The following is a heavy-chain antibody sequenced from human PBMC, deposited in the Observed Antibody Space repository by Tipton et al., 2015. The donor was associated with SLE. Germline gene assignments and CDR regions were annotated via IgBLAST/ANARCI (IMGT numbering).Heavy chain of an antibody. CDR2: IYYSGST. J-gene: IGHJ6*03. D-gene: IGHD6-13*01. V-gene: IGHV4-39*01. Sequence: TLSLTCTVSGGSISSSSYYWGWIRQPPGKGLEWIGSIYYSGSTYYNPSLKSRVAISVDTSKNQFSLKLSSVTAADTAVYYCARGRVAAVYYYYYYYMDVWGKGTTVTVSS. CDR3: ARGRVAAVYYYYYYYMDV. CDR1: GGSISSSSYY.